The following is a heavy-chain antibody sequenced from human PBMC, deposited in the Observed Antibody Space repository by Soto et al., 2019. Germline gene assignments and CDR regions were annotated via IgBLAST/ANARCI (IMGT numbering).Heavy chain of an antibody. CDR3: AREIVTAGGNNYFDP. J-gene: IGHJ5*02. D-gene: IGHD2-21*02. V-gene: IGHV4-4*01. Sequence: GTLSLTCGVSGGTVASSHWWSWVRQSPGRGLEWIGNVYHTGDTNFNPSLQSRVTFSVDKSNNQFSLRLTSVTAADTAVYFCAREIVTAGGNNYFDPWGPGTLVTVSS. CDR1: GGTVASSHW. CDR2: VYHTGDT.